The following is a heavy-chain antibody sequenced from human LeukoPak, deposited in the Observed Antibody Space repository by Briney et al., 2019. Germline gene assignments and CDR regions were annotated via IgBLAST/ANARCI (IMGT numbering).Heavy chain of an antibody. J-gene: IGHJ3*02. D-gene: IGHD1-26*01. CDR1: GFTFSNYY. CDR3: ARDVAMWELLPAFDI. CDR2: ISSSGSTI. V-gene: IGHV3-11*04. Sequence: GGSLRLSCAASGFTFSNYYMSWIRQAPGKWLEWVSYISSSGSTIYYADSVKVRFTISRDNAKNSLYLQMNSLRAEDTAVYYCARDVAMWELLPAFDIWGQGTMVTVSS.